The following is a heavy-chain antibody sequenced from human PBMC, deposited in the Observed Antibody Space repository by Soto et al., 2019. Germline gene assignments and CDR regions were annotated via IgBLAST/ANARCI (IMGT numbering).Heavy chain of an antibody. CDR2: ISYDGDKK. D-gene: IGHD2-21*01. CDR3: AVMAGLVVSADYGLDV. Sequence: QVHLVESGGGVVQPGRSLRLSCVASGFSFSDYSIHWVSQAPGKGLEWVGFISYDGDKKFLADSVKGRFNISRDNAKNTVYMQMTSLRPEDTAVFQCAVMAGLVVSADYGLDVWGQGTTVTVSS. CDR1: GFSFSDYS. V-gene: IGHV3-30-3*01. J-gene: IGHJ6*02.